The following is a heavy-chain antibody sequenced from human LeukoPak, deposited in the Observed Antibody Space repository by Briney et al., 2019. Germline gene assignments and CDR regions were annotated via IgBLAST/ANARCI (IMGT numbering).Heavy chain of an antibody. V-gene: IGHV3-74*01. CDR3: ARETSEAGSGDHQTDSFDV. D-gene: IGHD2-15*01. CDR2: INSDASRP. CDR1: RFTFSDYW. J-gene: IGHJ3*01. Sequence: GGSLRLSCAASRFTFSDYWMHWVRQAPGKGLVWVSRINSDASRPSYADSVKGRFTISRDNAKNILYLQMNSLRVEDTALYYCARETSEAGSGDHQTDSFDVWGQGPMVSVSS.